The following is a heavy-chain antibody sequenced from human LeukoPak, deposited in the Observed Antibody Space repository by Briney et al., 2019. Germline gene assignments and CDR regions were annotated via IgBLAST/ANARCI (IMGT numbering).Heavy chain of an antibody. D-gene: IGHD6-19*01. Sequence: PGGSLRLSRAASGFIFSSDAMNWVRLAPGKGLEWVSSTVSRGTTQYADSVKGRFTVSRDTSKNTLYLQMNSLRADDTAVYYCAKCSTSAYTTGWCNWIDPWGQGTLVTVSS. CDR2: TVSRGTT. CDR1: GFIFSSDA. CDR3: AKCSTSAYTTGWCNWIDP. J-gene: IGHJ5*02. V-gene: IGHV3-23*01.